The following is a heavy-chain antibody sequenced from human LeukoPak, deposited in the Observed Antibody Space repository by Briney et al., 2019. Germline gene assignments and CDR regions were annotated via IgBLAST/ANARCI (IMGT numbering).Heavy chain of an antibody. CDR1: GFTFKNYG. CDR2: ICTSGDCT. Sequence: PGGSLRLSCAASGFTFKNYGMSWVRQAPGKGLEWVSAICTSGDCTYYGDSVKGRFTISRDNSKNTVYLQMNSLRAEDTAAYYCAKDFGGAGSYYCPFDSWGQGTLVTVSS. V-gene: IGHV3-23*01. CDR3: AKDFGGAGSYYCPFDS. D-gene: IGHD3-10*01. J-gene: IGHJ4*02.